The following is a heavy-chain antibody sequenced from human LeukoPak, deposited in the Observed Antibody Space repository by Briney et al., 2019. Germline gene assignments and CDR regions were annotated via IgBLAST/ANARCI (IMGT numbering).Heavy chain of an antibody. V-gene: IGHV1-46*01. CDR1: GYTFTSYY. Sequence: ASVKVSCKASGYTFTSYYIHWVRQAPGQGLAWMGVINPSGGATNYAQKFQGRVTMTRDTFTSTVYMELSSLRSEDTAVYFCARIDSTDYYTGYWGQGTLVTVSP. J-gene: IGHJ4*02. D-gene: IGHD3-22*01. CDR2: INPSGGAT. CDR3: ARIDSTDYYTGY.